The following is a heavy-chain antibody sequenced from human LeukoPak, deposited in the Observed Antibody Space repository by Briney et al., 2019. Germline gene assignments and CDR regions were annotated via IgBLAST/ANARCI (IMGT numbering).Heavy chain of an antibody. CDR2: IYYSGST. D-gene: IGHD2-15*01. V-gene: IGHV4-59*01. Sequence: SETLSLTCTVFGGSISSYYWSWIRQPPGKGLEWIGYIYYSGSTNYNPSLKSRVTISLDTSKNQFSLKLSSVTAADTAVYYCASRDCSGGRCHFAGADPFDYWGQGTLVTVSS. J-gene: IGHJ4*02. CDR1: GGSISSYY. CDR3: ASRDCSGGRCHFAGADPFDY.